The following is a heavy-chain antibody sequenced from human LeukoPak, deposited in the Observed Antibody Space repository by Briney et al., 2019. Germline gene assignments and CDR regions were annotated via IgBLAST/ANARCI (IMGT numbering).Heavy chain of an antibody. CDR2: ISYDGSNK. CDR3: ARWDSNYYFDY. Sequence: GGSLRLSCAASGFTFSSYAMHWVRQAPGKGLEWVAVISYDGSNKYYADSVKGRFTISRDNSKNTLYLQMNSLRAEDTAVYYCARWDSNYYFDYWGQGTLVTVSS. CDR1: GFTFSSYA. V-gene: IGHV3-30-3*01. D-gene: IGHD4-11*01. J-gene: IGHJ4*02.